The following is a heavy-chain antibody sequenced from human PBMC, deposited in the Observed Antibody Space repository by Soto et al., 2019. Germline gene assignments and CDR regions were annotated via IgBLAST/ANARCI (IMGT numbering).Heavy chain of an antibody. V-gene: IGHV5-51*01. CDR3: ARYSSSAPKDY. D-gene: IGHD6-6*01. CDR2: IYPGDSDT. J-gene: IGHJ4*02. CDR1: EYSFTTYW. Sequence: GGSLRSSCRGPEYSFTTYWIAWLRQIPGKGLEWVGIIYPGDSDTRYSPSFEGQVTISVDKSISTAFLQWNSLKASDNAIYYCARYSSSAPKDYWGQGTLVTVSS.